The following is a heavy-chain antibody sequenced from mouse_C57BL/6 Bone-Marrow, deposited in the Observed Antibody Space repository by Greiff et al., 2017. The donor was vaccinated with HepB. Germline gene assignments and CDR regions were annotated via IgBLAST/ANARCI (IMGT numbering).Heavy chain of an antibody. D-gene: IGHD2-4*01. J-gene: IGHJ4*01. V-gene: IGHV3-6*01. CDR2: ISYDGSN. Sequence: VQLQESGPGLVKPSQSLSLTCSVTGYSITSGYYWNWIRQFPGNKLEWMGYISYDGSNNYNPSLKNRISITRDTSKNQFFLKLNSVTTEDTATYYCARPYYDYAMDYWGQGTSVTVSS. CDR3: ARPYYDYAMDY. CDR1: GYSITSGYY.